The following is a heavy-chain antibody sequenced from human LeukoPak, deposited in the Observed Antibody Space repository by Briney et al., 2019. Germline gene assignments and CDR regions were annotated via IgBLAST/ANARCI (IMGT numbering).Heavy chain of an antibody. J-gene: IGHJ4*02. CDR1: GGSISSYY. D-gene: IGHD5-18*01. Sequence: SETLSLTCTVSGGSISSYYWSWIRQPPGKGLEWIGYIYYSGSTNYNPSLKSRVTISVDTSKNQFSLKLSSVTAADTAVYYCARVTGYSYGYYFDYWGQGTLVTVSS. CDR2: IYYSGST. CDR3: ARVTGYSYGYYFDY. V-gene: IGHV4-59*01.